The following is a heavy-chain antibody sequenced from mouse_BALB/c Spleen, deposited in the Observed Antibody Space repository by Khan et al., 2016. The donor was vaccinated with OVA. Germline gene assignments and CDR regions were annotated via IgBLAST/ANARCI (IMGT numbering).Heavy chain of an antibody. Sequence: EVQLVESGPGLVKPFQSLSLTCTVTGYSITSDYAWNWIRQFPGNKLEWMGCISYSGSTSYNPSLKSRISITRDTAKNQFFLQLNSVTTEDTATYYCASELGRYYAMDYWGQGTSVTVSS. CDR1: GYSITSDYA. CDR3: ASELGRYYAMDY. J-gene: IGHJ4*01. CDR2: ISYSGST. V-gene: IGHV3-2*02. D-gene: IGHD4-1*01.